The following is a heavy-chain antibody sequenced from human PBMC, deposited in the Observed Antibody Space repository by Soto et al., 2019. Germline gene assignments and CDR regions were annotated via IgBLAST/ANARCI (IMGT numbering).Heavy chain of an antibody. Sequence: SGGSLRLSCAASGFTFSSYAMSWVRQAPGKGLEWVSAISGSGGSTYYADSVKGRFTISRDNSKNTLYLQMNSLRAEDTAVYYCAKDSDTAMVIPYYMDVWGKGTTVTVSS. V-gene: IGHV3-23*01. J-gene: IGHJ6*03. CDR2: ISGSGGST. CDR3: AKDSDTAMVIPYYMDV. D-gene: IGHD5-18*01. CDR1: GFTFSSYA.